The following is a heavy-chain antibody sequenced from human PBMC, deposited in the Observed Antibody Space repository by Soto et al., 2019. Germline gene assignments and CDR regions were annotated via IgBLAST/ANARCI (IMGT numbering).Heavy chain of an antibody. CDR2: ISDSGGNI. D-gene: IGHD3-3*01. Sequence: EVQLLESGVGLVQPGGSLRLSCATSGFTFSSYAMNWVRQAPGKGLEWVSAISDSGGNIYYADSVKGRFTISRDNSKNTLYLQMNSLRAEDTAVYYCAARVAQGYWGQGTLVTVSS. V-gene: IGHV3-23*01. CDR1: GFTFSSYA. J-gene: IGHJ4*02. CDR3: AARVAQGY.